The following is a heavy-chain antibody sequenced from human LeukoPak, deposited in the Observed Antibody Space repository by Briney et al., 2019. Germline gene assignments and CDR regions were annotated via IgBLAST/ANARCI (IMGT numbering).Heavy chain of an antibody. J-gene: IGHJ3*02. D-gene: IGHD3-22*01. Sequence: ASVKVSCKASGYTFTSYYLHWVRQEPGQGLEWVGIINPSSGSTSDAQKYQGRVTMTRDTSTGTVYMELSSLRSEDTAVYYCAREKRITVIVVTGNTFDIWGQGRMVTVSS. CDR3: AREKRITVIVVTGNTFDI. CDR2: INPSSGST. CDR1: GYTFTSYY. V-gene: IGHV1-46*01.